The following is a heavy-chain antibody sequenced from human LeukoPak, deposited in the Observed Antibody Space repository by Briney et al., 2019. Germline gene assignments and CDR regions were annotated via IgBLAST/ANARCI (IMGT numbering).Heavy chain of an antibody. CDR1: GGTFSSYA. CDR2: IIPIFGTA. V-gene: IGHV1-69*06. CDR3: AESYYGSGSYYNPAEYFQH. J-gene: IGHJ1*01. Sequence: VASVKVSCKASGGTFSSYAISWVRQAPGQGLEWMGGIIPIFGTANYAQKFQGRVTITADKSTSTAYMELSSLRSEDTAVYYCAESYYGSGSYYNPAEYFQHWGQGTLVTASS. D-gene: IGHD3-10*01.